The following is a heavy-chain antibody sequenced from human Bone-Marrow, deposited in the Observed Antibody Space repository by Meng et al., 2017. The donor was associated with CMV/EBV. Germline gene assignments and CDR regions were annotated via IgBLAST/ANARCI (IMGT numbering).Heavy chain of an antibody. V-gene: IGHV3-13*01. J-gene: IGHJ4*02. CDR2: IGTAGDT. CDR1: GFTFSSYD. CDR3: AREFEGCSGGSCYSLFDY. Sequence: GESLKISCAASGFTFSSYDMHWVRQATGKGLEWVSAIGTAGDTYYPGSVKGRFTISRENAKNSLYLQMNSLRAGDTAVYYCAREFEGCSGGSCYSLFDYWGQGTLVTVSS. D-gene: IGHD2-15*01.